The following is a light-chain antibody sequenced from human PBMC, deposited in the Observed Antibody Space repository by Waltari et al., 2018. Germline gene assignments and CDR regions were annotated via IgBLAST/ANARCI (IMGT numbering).Light chain of an antibody. CDR2: GAS. CDR3: KQYNNWPPLN. V-gene: IGKV3-15*01. CDR1: QSVSSN. J-gene: IGKJ4*01. Sequence: ETVMTQSPSTLSLSPGERATLSCRASQSVSSNLAWYQQKPGHAPRLLIYGASTRATGIPARFSGSGYGTEFNLTISSLQSEDFAVYYCKQYNNWPPLNFGGGTKVEIK.